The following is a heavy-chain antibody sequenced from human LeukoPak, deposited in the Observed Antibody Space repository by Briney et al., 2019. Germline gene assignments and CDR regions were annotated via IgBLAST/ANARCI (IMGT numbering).Heavy chain of an antibody. V-gene: IGHV1-2*02. D-gene: IGHD5-24*01. CDR1: GYTFTGYY. CDR3: AREFLEANYFDY. J-gene: IGHJ4*02. CDR2: INPNSGGT. Sequence: ASVKVSCKASGYTFTGYYMHWVRQAPGQGHEWMGWINPNSGGTNYAQKFQGRVTMTRDTSISTAYMELSRLRSDDTAVYYCAREFLEANYFDYWGQGTLVTVSS.